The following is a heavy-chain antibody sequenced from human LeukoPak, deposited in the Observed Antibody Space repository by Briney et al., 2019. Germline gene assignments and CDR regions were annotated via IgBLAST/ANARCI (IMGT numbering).Heavy chain of an antibody. V-gene: IGHV5-51*01. D-gene: IGHD3-10*01. CDR3: ARHGRGSRSPNAFDI. J-gene: IGHJ3*02. CDR2: IYPDDSDI. Sequence: GESLKISCKGSGYSFTDYWIGWVRQMPGEGLQWMGIIYPDDSDIRYSPSFQGQVTISADKSIITAYLQWSSLKASDTAMYYCARHGRGSRSPNAFDIWGQGTMVTVCS. CDR1: GYSFTDYW.